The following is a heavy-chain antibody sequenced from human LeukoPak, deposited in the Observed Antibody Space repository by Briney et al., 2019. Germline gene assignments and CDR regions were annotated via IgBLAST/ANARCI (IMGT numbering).Heavy chain of an antibody. V-gene: IGHV3-15*07. CDR3: TTLTTVTTDDY. D-gene: IGHD4-11*01. J-gene: IGHJ4*02. Sequence: GGSLRLSCAASGFTFSNAWMNWVRQAPGKGLEWVGRIKSKTGGGTTDYAAPVKGRFTISRDDSKNTLYLQMNSLKTEDTAVYYCTTLTTVTTDDYWGQGTLVTVSS. CDR2: IKSKTGGGTT. CDR1: GFTFSNAW.